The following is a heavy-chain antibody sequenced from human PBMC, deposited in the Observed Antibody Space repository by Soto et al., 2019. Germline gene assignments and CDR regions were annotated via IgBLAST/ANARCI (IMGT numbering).Heavy chain of an antibody. Sequence: SETLSLTCTVSGVSISSYYWSWIRQPPGKGLEWIGYIYYSGSTNYNPSLKSRVTISVDTSKNQFSLKLSSVTAADTAVYYCARGMVRGVIITGNWFDPWGQGTLVTVSS. V-gene: IGHV4-59*01. CDR2: IYYSGST. CDR1: GVSISSYY. J-gene: IGHJ5*02. D-gene: IGHD3-10*01. CDR3: ARGMVRGVIITGNWFDP.